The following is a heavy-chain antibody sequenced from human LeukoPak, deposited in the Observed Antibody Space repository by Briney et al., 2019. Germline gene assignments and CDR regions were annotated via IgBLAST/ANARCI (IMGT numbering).Heavy chain of an antibody. D-gene: IGHD2-2*01. J-gene: IGHJ3*01. V-gene: IGHV4-34*01. Sequence: SETLSLTCAVYGGSFSGYYWSWIRQPPGKGLEWIGEINHSGSTNYNPSLNSRGTTSVDPSKNQFSLRLISVTAADTAVYYCARSGRKNIVVVPAAKKTFDVWGQGTMVTVSS. CDR3: ARSGRKNIVVVPAAKKTFDV. CDR2: INHSGST. CDR1: GGSFSGYY.